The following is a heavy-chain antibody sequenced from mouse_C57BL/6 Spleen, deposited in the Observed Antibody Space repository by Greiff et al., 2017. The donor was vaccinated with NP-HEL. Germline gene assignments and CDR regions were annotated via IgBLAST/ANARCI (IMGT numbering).Heavy chain of an antibody. V-gene: IGHV2-5*01. D-gene: IGHD2-4*01. CDR1: GFSLTSYD. CDR3: AKMEDYDGEEALGDAMDY. J-gene: IGHJ4*01. Sequence: QVQLKQSGPGLVQPSQSLSITCTVSGFSLTSYDVHWVRQSPGKGLEWLGVIWRGGSTDYNAAFMSRLSITKDNSKSQVFFKMNSLQADDTAIYYCAKMEDYDGEEALGDAMDYWGQGTSVTVSS. CDR2: IWRGGST.